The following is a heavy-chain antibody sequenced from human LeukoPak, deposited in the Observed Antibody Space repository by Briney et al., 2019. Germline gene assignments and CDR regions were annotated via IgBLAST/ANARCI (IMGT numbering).Heavy chain of an antibody. Sequence: SETLSLTCTVSGGSISSGGYYWSWIRQHPGKGLEWIGYIYYSGSTYYNPSLKSRVTISVDTSKNQFSLKLSSVTAVDTAVYYCARARVPAAMTSWFDPWGQGTLVTVSS. V-gene: IGHV4-31*03. J-gene: IGHJ5*02. CDR1: GGSISSGGYY. CDR2: IYYSGST. CDR3: ARARVPAAMTSWFDP. D-gene: IGHD2-2*01.